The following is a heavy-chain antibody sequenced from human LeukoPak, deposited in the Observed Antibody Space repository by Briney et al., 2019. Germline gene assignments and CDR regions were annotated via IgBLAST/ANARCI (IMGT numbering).Heavy chain of an antibody. J-gene: IGHJ3*02. D-gene: IGHD2-2*01. CDR3: ARPYCSSTSCYSPHAFDI. CDR1: GGSISSSSYY. CDR2: IYYSGST. V-gene: IGHV4-30-4*08. Sequence: SETLSLTCTVSGGSISSSSYYWGWIRQPPGKGLEWIGYIYYSGSTYYNPSLKSRVTISVDTSKNQFSLKLSSVTAADTAVYYCARPYCSSTSCYSPHAFDIWGRGTMVTVSS.